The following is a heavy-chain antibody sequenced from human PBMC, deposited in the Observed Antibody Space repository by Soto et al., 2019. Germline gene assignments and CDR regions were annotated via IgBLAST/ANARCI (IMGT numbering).Heavy chain of an antibody. CDR2: IWFDGSTQ. V-gene: IGHV3-33*01. J-gene: IGHJ4*02. Sequence: QLHLVESGGGVVQPGTSLSLSCAASGITFGIYGMHWVRQAPGKGLEWLAVIWFDGSTQYYADSVKGRFTISRDNARNTLYLQMNNLRAEDTAMYYCARDHLLRGTGYFDYWGQGTLVTVSS. CDR3: ARDHLLRGTGYFDY. D-gene: IGHD3-10*01. CDR1: GITFGIYG.